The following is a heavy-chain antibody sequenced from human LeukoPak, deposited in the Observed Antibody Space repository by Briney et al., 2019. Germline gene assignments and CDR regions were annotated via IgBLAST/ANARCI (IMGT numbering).Heavy chain of an antibody. CDR3: ARTRGGYSYGYPGYFQH. J-gene: IGHJ1*01. D-gene: IGHD5-18*01. V-gene: IGHV1-2*02. CDR1: GYTFTGYY. CDR2: INPNSGGT. Sequence: ASVLVSCKASGYTFTGYYMHWVRQAPGQGLECMGWINPNSGGTNYAQKFQGRVTMTRDTSITTAYMELSRLTSDDTAVCYCARTRGGYSYGYPGYFQHWGQGTLVTVSS.